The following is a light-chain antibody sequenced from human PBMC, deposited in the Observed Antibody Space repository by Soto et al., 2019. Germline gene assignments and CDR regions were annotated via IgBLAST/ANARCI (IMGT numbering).Light chain of an antibody. CDR2: EVS. CDR3: SSYTNINTRACV. Sequence: QSALTQPASVSGSPGQSITISCTGTSSDVGGYDYVSWYQQHPDKAPKLMIYEVSNRPSGVSNRFSGSKSGNTASLTISGLQAEDEAEYYCSSYTNINTRACVFGTGTKLTVL. CDR1: SSDVGGYDY. J-gene: IGLJ1*01. V-gene: IGLV2-14*01.